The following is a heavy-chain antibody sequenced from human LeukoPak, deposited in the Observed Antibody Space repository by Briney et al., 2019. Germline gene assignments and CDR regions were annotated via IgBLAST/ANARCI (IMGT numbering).Heavy chain of an antibody. J-gene: IGHJ4*02. CDR3: ARGTDILTPFSPDY. Sequence: GGSLRLSCAASGFTFSIYSMNWVRQAPGKGLEWVSSISNSGTYIYYADSVKGRFTLSRDNAKNSLYLQMDSLRAEDTAVYYCARGTDILTPFSPDYRGQGTLFTVSS. V-gene: IGHV3-21*01. D-gene: IGHD3-9*01. CDR1: GFTFSIYS. CDR2: ISNSGTYI.